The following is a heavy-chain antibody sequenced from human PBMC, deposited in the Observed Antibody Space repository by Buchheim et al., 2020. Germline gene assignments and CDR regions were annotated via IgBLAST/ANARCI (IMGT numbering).Heavy chain of an antibody. CDR2: MNPNSGNT. CDR3: ARGPVWRGGPYYFDY. J-gene: IGHJ4*02. V-gene: IGHV1-8*01. CDR1: GYTFTSYD. Sequence: QVQLVQSGAAVKKPGASVKVSCKASGYTFTSYDINWVRQATGQGLEWMGWMNPNSGNTGYAQKFQGRVTRTWKNSISTAYMELSSLRSGDTAVYHCARGPVWRGGPYYFDYWGQGSL. D-gene: IGHD3-16*01.